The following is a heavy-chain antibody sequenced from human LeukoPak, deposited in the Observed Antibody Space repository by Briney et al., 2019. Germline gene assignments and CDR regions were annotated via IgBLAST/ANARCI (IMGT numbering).Heavy chain of an antibody. CDR3: ARHVRWLQLTLYFDI. CDR2: IYYSGST. J-gene: IGHJ2*01. V-gene: IGHV4-39*01. D-gene: IGHD5-24*01. CDR1: GGSINTTSYY. Sequence: SETLSLTCTVSGGSINTTSYYWGWIRQPPGKGLEWIGSIYYSGSTSYNPSLNSRVTISVDTSKKQFSLKLSSVTAADTAVYYCARHVRWLQLTLYFDIWDRGTLVTVSS.